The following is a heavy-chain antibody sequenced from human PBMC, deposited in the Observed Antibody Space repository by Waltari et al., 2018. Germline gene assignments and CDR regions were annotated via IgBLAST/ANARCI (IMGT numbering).Heavy chain of an antibody. Sequence: EVQLVESGGGLIQPGGSLRLSCAASGFTVSSNYMSWVRQAPGKGLEWVSVIYSGGSTDYADSVKGRFTISRDNSKNTLYLQMNSLRAEDTAVYYCARTIAARPGAFDIWGQGTMVTVSS. CDR1: GFTVSSNY. CDR2: IYSGGST. D-gene: IGHD6-6*01. J-gene: IGHJ3*02. CDR3: ARTIAARPGAFDI. V-gene: IGHV3-53*01.